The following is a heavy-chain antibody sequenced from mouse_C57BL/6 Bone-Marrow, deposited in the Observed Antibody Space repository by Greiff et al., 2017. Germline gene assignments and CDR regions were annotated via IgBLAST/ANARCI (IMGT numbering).Heavy chain of an antibody. CDR1: GFSLSTFGMG. J-gene: IGHJ4*01. D-gene: IGHD1-1*01. V-gene: IGHV8-8*01. Sequence: QVTLQESGPGILQPSQTLSLTCSFSGFSLSTFGMGVGWIRQPSGKGLEWLAHIWWDDDKYYNPALKSRLTISKYTSKNQVFLKIANVDTADTATYYWARHYYGSSYDAMDYWGQAASVTVSS. CDR3: ARHYYGSSYDAMDY. CDR2: IWWDDDK.